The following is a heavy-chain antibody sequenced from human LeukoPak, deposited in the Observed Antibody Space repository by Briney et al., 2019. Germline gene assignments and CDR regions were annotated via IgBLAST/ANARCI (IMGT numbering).Heavy chain of an antibody. CDR2: IIPIFGTA. J-gene: IGHJ4*02. CDR3: ARKEMATIRD. Sequence: GGSLRLSCAASGFTFSSYAISWVRQAPGQGLEWMGGIIPIFGTANYAQKFQGRVTITADKSTSTAYMELSSLRSEDTAVYYCARKEMATIRDWGQGTLVTVSS. V-gene: IGHV1-69*06. D-gene: IGHD5-24*01. CDR1: GFTFSSYA.